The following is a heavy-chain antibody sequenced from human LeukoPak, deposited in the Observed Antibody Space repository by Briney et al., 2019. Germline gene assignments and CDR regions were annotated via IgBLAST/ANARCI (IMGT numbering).Heavy chain of an antibody. CDR3: ARHDYGDSGPTG. V-gene: IGHV4-4*02. J-gene: IGHJ4*02. CDR1: GVSVGDTYW. Sequence: SETLSLTCAVSGVSVGDTYWWTWVRQPPGKGLEWIGEINHSATTNYNPSLKGRATISLDKSKNHFSLKVNSMTAADAAVYYCARHDYGDSGPTGWGQGTLVTVSS. D-gene: IGHD4-17*01. CDR2: INHSATT.